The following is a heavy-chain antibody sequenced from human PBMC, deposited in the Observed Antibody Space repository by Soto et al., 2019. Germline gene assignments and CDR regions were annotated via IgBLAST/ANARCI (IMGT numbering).Heavy chain of an antibody. J-gene: IGHJ4*02. Sequence: EVQLVESGGGLVQPGGSLRLSCAASGFTFSSYWMHWVRQAPGKGLVWVSRINSDGSSASYADSVKGRFTISRDNAKNTLYLQMTSLRAEDTAVYYCAVAVAGPTAIGYWGQGTLVTVSS. D-gene: IGHD6-19*01. CDR3: AVAVAGPTAIGY. CDR2: INSDGSSA. V-gene: IGHV3-74*01. CDR1: GFTFSSYW.